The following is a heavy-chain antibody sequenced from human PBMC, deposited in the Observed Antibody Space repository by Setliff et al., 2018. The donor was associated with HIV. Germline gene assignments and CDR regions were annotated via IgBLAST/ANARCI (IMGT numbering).Heavy chain of an antibody. Sequence: SVKVSCKVSGGTLSNYGITWVRQAPGQGLEWMGEVIPLLSTTNYGQKFQGRVTITADESTKTVYMELSSLTSEDTAVYYCARGEQRLVQMGYYLDTWGQGTLVTAPQ. CDR1: GGTLSNYG. J-gene: IGHJ5*02. D-gene: IGHD6-13*01. CDR3: ARGEQRLVQMGYYLDT. CDR2: VIPLLSTT. V-gene: IGHV1-69*13.